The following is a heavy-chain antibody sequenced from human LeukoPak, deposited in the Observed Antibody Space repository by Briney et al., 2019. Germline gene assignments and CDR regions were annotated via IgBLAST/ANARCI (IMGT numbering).Heavy chain of an antibody. CDR1: GFPLSTFW. CDR2: TKYDGSEK. J-gene: IGHJ4*02. V-gene: IGHV3-7*01. CDR3: ARDIEAAGLFLDY. Sequence: PGGPLEHPSAAPGFPLSTFWMSWAPQAPGKGREGEANTKYDGSEKYYVDSVKGRFTISRDNAKNSLYLQMNSLRAEDTAVYYCARDIEAAGLFLDYWGQGTLVTVSS. D-gene: IGHD6-13*01.